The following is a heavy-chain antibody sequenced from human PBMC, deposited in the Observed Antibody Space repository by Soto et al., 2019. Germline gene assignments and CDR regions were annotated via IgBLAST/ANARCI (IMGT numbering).Heavy chain of an antibody. J-gene: IGHJ4*02. D-gene: IGHD6-19*01. CDR3: AKDSATLAVAGTRSDY. CDR1: GFTFSSYS. V-gene: IGHV3-21*01. Sequence: EVQLVESGGGLVKPGGSLRLSCAASGFTFSSYSMNWVRQAPGKGLEWVSSISSSSSYIYYADSVKGRFTISRDNAKNSLYLKMNSLRVEDTAVYFCAKDSATLAVAGTRSDYWGQGTLVTVSS. CDR2: ISSSSSYI.